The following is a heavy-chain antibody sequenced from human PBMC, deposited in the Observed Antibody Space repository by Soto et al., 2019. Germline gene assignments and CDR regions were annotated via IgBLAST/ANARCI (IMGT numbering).Heavy chain of an antibody. J-gene: IGHJ4*02. D-gene: IGHD5-12*01. V-gene: IGHV4-59*08. CDR2: IYYSGST. CDR1: GGSISSYY. Sequence: SETLSLTCTVSGGSISSYYWSWIRQPPGKGLEWIGYIYYSGSTNYNPSLKSRVTISVDTSKNQFSLKLSSVTAADTAVYYCARSLPSQRVEMATGLDYWGQGTLVTVSS. CDR3: ARSLPSQRVEMATGLDY.